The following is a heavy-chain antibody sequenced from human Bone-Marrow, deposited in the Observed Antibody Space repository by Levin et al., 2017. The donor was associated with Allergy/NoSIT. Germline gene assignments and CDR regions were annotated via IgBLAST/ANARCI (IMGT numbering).Heavy chain of an antibody. D-gene: IGHD6-13*01. CDR2: IYSGTIT. Sequence: PGESLKISCAASGFSVSSHYMSWVRQAPGKGLEWVSVIYSGTITYYADSVKGRFTISRDNPKNTLHLQMNSLRAEDTAVYYCARATSSSWPKNDAFDIWGQGTMVTVSS. J-gene: IGHJ3*02. CDR3: ARATSSSWPKNDAFDI. V-gene: IGHV3-53*01. CDR1: GFSVSSHY.